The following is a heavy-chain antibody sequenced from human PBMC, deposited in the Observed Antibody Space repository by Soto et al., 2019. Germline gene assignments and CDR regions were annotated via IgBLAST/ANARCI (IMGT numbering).Heavy chain of an antibody. Sequence: GGSLRLSCAASGFTFSSYAMNWARQAPGKGLEWVSGISGSGGSTYYADSVKGRFTISRDNSKNTLYLQMNSLRAEDTAVYYCAKCQKSTSCYVDYWGQGTLVTVSS. CDR3: AKCQKSTSCYVDY. D-gene: IGHD2-2*01. CDR1: GFTFSSYA. J-gene: IGHJ4*02. V-gene: IGHV3-23*01. CDR2: ISGSGGST.